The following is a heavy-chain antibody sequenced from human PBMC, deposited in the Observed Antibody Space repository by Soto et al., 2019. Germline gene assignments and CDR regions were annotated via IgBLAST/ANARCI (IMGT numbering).Heavy chain of an antibody. CDR1: GFTFSSYS. J-gene: IGHJ4*02. Sequence: GGSLRLSCAASGFTFSSYSMNWVLQAPGKGLEWVSSISSSSSYIYYADSVKGRFTISRDNAKNSLYLQMNSLRAEDTAVYYCARFPEHCSSTSCYYFDYWGQGTLVTVSS. D-gene: IGHD2-2*01. CDR3: ARFPEHCSSTSCYYFDY. V-gene: IGHV3-21*01. CDR2: ISSSSSYI.